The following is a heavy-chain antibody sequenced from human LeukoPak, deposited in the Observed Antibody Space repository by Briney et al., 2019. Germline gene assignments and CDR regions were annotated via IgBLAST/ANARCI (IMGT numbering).Heavy chain of an antibody. D-gene: IGHD1-26*01. Sequence: GGSLRLSCAASGFTFSSYSMNWVRQAPGKGLEWVSYISSSSSTIYYADSVKGRFTISRDNFKDTVYLQMNSLRAEDTAVYYCAKLWRGSHPRYFDHWGQGTLVTVSS. CDR2: ISSSSSTI. V-gene: IGHV3-48*01. CDR3: AKLWRGSHPRYFDH. CDR1: GFTFSSYS. J-gene: IGHJ4*02.